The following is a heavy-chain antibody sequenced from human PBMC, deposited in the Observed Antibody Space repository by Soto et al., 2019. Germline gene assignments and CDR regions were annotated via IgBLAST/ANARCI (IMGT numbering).Heavy chain of an antibody. J-gene: IGHJ6*02. V-gene: IGHV3-43D*04. CDR2: ISWDGGST. D-gene: IGHD2-2*01. CDR3: AKGRRDCSSTSCDFYYYYGMDV. CDR1: GFTFDDYA. Sequence: VGSLRLSCAASGFTFDDYAMHWVRQAPGKGLEWVSLISWDGGSTYYADSVKGRFTISRDNSKNSLYLQMNSLRAEDTALYYCAKGRRDCSSTSCDFYYYYGMDVWGQGTTVTVSS.